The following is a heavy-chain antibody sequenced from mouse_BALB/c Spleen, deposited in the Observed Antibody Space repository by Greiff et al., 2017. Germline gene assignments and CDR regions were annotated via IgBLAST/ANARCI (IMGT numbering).Heavy chain of an antibody. CDR2: ISNGGGST. CDR3: ARQDLDY. Sequence: EVQVVESGGGLVQPGGSLKLSCAASGFTFSSYTMSWVRQTPEKRLEWVAYISNGGGSTYYPDTVKGRFTISRDNAKNTLYLQMSSLKSEDTAMYYCARQDLDYWGQGTTLTVSS. V-gene: IGHV5-12-2*01. CDR1: GFTFSSYT. J-gene: IGHJ2*01.